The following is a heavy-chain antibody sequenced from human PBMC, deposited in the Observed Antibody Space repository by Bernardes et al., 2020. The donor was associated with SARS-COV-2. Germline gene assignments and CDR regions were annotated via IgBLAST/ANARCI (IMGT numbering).Heavy chain of an antibody. CDR2: INPNSGVT. D-gene: IGHD5-18*01. CDR1: GYTFTGYY. J-gene: IGHJ5*02. V-gene: IGHV1-2*02. Sequence: ASVKVSCKASGYTFTGYYMHWVRQAPGQGLEWMGWINPNSGVTNYAQNFQGRVTMTTDTSTSTAYMELRRLRSDDTAVYYCATVVGYTYGGGWFDPWGQGTLVIVSS. CDR3: ATVVGYTYGGGWFDP.